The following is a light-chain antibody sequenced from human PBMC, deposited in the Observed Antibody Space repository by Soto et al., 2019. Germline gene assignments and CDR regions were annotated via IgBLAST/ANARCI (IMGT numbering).Light chain of an antibody. V-gene: IGLV2-11*01. CDR1: SGDVGGYDY. Sequence: QSALTQPRSVSGSPGQSVTISCTGTSGDVGGYDYVSWYQQLPGKAPRLMIHDVYMRPSGVPDRFSASKSGNTASLTISGLQAEDEADYYCSSYTSSSTLYVFGTGTKVTVL. CDR3: SSYTSSSTLYV. J-gene: IGLJ1*01. CDR2: DVY.